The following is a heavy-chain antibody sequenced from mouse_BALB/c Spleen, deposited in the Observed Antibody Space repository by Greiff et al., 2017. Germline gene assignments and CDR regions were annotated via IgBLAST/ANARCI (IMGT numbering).Heavy chain of an antibody. Sequence: EVQRVESGPGLVKPSQSLSLTCTVTGYSITSDYAWNWIRQFPGNKLEWMGYISYSGSTSYNPSLKSRISITRDTSKNQFFLQLNSVTTEDTATYYCARRPFITNAMDYWGQGTSVTVSS. CDR2: ISYSGST. D-gene: IGHD1-1*01. CDR3: ARRPFITNAMDY. CDR1: GYSITSDYA. J-gene: IGHJ4*01. V-gene: IGHV3-2*02.